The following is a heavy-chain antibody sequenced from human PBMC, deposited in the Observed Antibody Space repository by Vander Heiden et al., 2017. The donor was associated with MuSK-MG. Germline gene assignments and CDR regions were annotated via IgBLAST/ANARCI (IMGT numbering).Heavy chain of an antibody. CDR3: ANVHYYGSGSHSYRFDY. J-gene: IGHJ4*01. CDR2: ISGSGGNA. CDR1: GFTFSSYA. D-gene: IGHD3-10*01. Sequence: EVQLLESGGGLVQPGGSLRLSCAASGFTFSSYAMSWVRQAPGKGLEWVSSISGSGGNAYYADSVKGLVTISRDNSKNTLFLQMNSLRAEDTAAYYCANVHYYGSGSHSYRFDYWGHGTLVTVSS. V-gene: IGHV3-23*01.